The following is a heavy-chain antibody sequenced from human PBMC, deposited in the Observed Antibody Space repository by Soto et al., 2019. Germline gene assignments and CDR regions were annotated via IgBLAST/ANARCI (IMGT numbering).Heavy chain of an antibody. Sequence: GDTFTTYDINWVRQATGHGLEWMGWINPNSGNIGYAQRFQGRVTMTRDTAIRTAYMEVSSLRSDDTAVYYCARGRASGSYYLLDYWGQGTLVTVSS. V-gene: IGHV1-8*01. CDR1: GDTFTTYD. J-gene: IGHJ4*02. CDR3: ARGRASGSYYLLDY. D-gene: IGHD3-10*01. CDR2: INPNSGNI.